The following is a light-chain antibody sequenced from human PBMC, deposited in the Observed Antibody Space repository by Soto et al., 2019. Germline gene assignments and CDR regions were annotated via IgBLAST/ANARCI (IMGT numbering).Light chain of an antibody. Sequence: DIVMTQSPDSLAVSLGERATINCKSSQSVLYSSNNKNYLTWYQQKPGQPPKLLIYRASTRESGVPDRCSGSGTETDFTLTSSSEQAEDVAVYYCKQYYSTPWTFGQGTKVEIK. V-gene: IGKV4-1*01. CDR3: KQYYSTPWT. CDR1: QSVLYSSNNKNY. J-gene: IGKJ1*01. CDR2: RAS.